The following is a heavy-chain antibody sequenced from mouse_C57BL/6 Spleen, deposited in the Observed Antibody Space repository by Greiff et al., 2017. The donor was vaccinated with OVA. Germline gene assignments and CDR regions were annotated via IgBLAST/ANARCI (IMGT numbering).Heavy chain of an antibody. J-gene: IGHJ2*01. CDR1: GYTFTDYE. CDR2: IDPETGGT. Sequence: VQLQQSGAELVRPGASVTLSCKASGYTFTDYEMHWVKQTPVHGLEWIGAIDPETGGTAYNQKFKGKAILTADKSSSTAYMELRSLTSEYSAVYYCTRALYGSSYNYWGQGTTLTVSS. V-gene: IGHV1-15*01. CDR3: TRALYGSSYNY. D-gene: IGHD1-1*01.